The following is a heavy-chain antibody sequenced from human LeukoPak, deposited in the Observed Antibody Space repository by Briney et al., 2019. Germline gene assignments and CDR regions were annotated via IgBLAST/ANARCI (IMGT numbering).Heavy chain of an antibody. CDR2: INHNGSP. CDR1: GGSFTGYF. V-gene: IGHV4-34*01. Sequence: SETLSLTCAVYGGSFTGYFWSWIRQPPGKGLEWIGDINHNGSPNYNPSLKSRVTISIDTSKNQFSLNLSSVTAADTSVYYCARASSEPVISGYMDVWGRGTTVTVSS. CDR3: ARASSEPVISGYMDV. J-gene: IGHJ6*03. D-gene: IGHD1-14*01.